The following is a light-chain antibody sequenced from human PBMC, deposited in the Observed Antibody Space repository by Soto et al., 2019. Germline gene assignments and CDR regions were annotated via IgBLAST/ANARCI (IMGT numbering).Light chain of an antibody. Sequence: EIVLAQYPGTLSLSPGERVTLSCRASQSVGTSWLAWYQQKPGQSPRLLIYSTSSRATGIPDRFSGSGSETDFALTISRLEPEDSAVYYCQQYASSQWTFGQGTKVEIK. V-gene: IGKV3-20*01. CDR2: STS. CDR3: QQYASSQWT. CDR1: QSVGTSW. J-gene: IGKJ1*01.